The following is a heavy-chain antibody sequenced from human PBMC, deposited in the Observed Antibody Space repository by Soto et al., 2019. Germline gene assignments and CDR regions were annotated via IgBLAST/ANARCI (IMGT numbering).Heavy chain of an antibody. Sequence: PGGSLRLSCAASGFTFSNYAMSWVRQAPGKGLEWVSAISGSGGSTYYADSVKGRFTISRDNSKNTLYLQMNSLRAEDTAVYYCARSGGTHLYYDFFDYWGQGTLVTVSS. J-gene: IGHJ4*02. CDR2: ISGSGGST. CDR1: GFTFSNYA. V-gene: IGHV3-23*01. CDR3: ARSGGTHLYYDFFDY. D-gene: IGHD3-3*01.